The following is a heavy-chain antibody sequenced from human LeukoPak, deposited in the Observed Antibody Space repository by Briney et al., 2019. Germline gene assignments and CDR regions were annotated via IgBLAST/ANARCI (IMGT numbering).Heavy chain of an antibody. D-gene: IGHD1-26*01. J-gene: IGHJ4*02. CDR1: GFTFSSYG. CDR3: AKLGGWVDY. CDR2: MSYDGSNK. Sequence: PGGSLRLSCAASGFTFSSYGMHWVRQAPGKGLEWVAVMSYDGSNKYYADSVKGRFTISRDNSKNTLYLQMNSLRAEDTAVYYCAKLGGWVDYWGQGTLVTVSS. V-gene: IGHV3-30*18.